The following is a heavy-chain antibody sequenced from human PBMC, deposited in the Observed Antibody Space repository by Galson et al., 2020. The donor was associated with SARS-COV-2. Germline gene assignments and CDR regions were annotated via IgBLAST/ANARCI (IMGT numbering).Heavy chain of an antibody. J-gene: IGHJ6*02. CDR2: VYGGDSDV. CDR1: GYSFGNYW. CDR3: ARHIAATNWQKYMVA. D-gene: IGHD1-1*01. Sequence: KIGESLKISCQGSGYSFGNYWIGWVRQMPGKGLEWVGIVYGGDSDVIYSPAFQGQVTISAAKSINTAYLQWTSLKASDTATYFCARHIAATNWQKYMVAWGQGTAVTVS. V-gene: IGHV5-51*01.